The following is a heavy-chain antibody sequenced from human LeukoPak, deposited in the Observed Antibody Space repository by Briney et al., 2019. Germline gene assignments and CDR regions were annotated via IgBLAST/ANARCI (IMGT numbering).Heavy chain of an antibody. CDR1: GYTFTSYG. D-gene: IGHD6-13*01. CDR2: ISACNGNT. Sequence: ASVKVSCKASGYTFTSYGISWVRQAPGQGLEWMGWISACNGNTNYAQKLQGRVTMTTDTSTSTAYMELRSLRSDDTAVYYCARDGNAYSSSWSYYYGMDVWGQGTTVTVSS. J-gene: IGHJ6*02. CDR3: ARDGNAYSSSWSYYYGMDV. V-gene: IGHV1-18*01.